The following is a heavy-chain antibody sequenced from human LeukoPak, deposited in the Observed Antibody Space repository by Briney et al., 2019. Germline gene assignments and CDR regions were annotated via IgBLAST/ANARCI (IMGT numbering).Heavy chain of an antibody. D-gene: IGHD3-10*01. V-gene: IGHV4-4*07. Sequence: SETLSLTCTVSGGSISSYYWSWIRQPAGKGLEWIGRIYTSGSTNYNPSLKSRVTMSVDTSKNQFSLKLSSVTAADTAVYYCARQTMVRGTNWFDPWGQGTLVTVSS. CDR3: ARQTMVRGTNWFDP. J-gene: IGHJ5*02. CDR1: GGSISSYY. CDR2: IYTSGST.